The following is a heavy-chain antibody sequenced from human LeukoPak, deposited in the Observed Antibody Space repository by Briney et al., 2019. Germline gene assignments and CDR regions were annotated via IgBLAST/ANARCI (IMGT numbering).Heavy chain of an antibody. J-gene: IGHJ6*02. CDR2: IYNSGST. D-gene: IGHD2-2*02. CDR1: GGSTNSGNW. V-gene: IGHV4-4*02. Sequence: SGTLSLTCAVSGGSTNSGNWWSWVRQPPGRGLEWIGEIYNSGSTNYNPSLKSRVTISVDEFKNQFSLNLTSVTAADTVVYHCASAPILRGEGGEHYNYGMDVWGQGTTVTVSS. CDR3: ASAPILRGEGGEHYNYGMDV.